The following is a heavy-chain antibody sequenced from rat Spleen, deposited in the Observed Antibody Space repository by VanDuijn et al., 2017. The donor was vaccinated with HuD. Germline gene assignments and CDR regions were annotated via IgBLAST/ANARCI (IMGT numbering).Heavy chain of an antibody. V-gene: IGHV5S23*01. CDR2: ISTGGGST. J-gene: IGHJ2*01. D-gene: IGHD1-9*01. CDR3: ARRHYGYTDYFDC. CDR1: GFPFSDYN. Sequence: EVQLVESGGGLVQPGRSLKLSCAASGFPFSDYNMAWVRQAPKKGLEWVATISTGGGSTSYLDSVKGRFTISRENAKSTLSLQMDSLRSEDTATYYCARRHYGYTDYFDCWGQGVMVTVSS.